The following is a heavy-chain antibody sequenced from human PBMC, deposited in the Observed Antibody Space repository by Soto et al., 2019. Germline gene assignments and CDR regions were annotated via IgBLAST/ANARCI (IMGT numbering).Heavy chain of an antibody. CDR2: IRSKAYGGTT. Sequence: EEQLAESGGGLVQPGRSLRLSCTAAGFTLGDHAVSWIRQAPGKGLEWVGFIRSKAYGGTTEYAASVKGRFTISRDDSKSIAYLQMNSLKTEDTAVYYCTRDLRYCSSSTCYAPDYWGQGTLVTVSS. CDR1: GFTLGDHA. CDR3: TRDLRYCSSSTCYAPDY. D-gene: IGHD2-2*01. J-gene: IGHJ4*02. V-gene: IGHV3-49*03.